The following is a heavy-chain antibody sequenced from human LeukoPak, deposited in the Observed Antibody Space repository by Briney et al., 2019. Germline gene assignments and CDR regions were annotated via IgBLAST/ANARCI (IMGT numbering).Heavy chain of an antibody. J-gene: IGHJ4*02. CDR2: ISSSSSYI. Sequence: GGSLRLSRAASGFTFSSYSMNWVRQAPGEGLEWVSSISSSSSYIYYADSVKGRFTISRDNAKNSLYLQMNSLRAEDTAVYYCARDRRGSGYSDYWGQGTLVTVSS. D-gene: IGHD3-22*01. CDR1: GFTFSSYS. CDR3: ARDRRGSGYSDY. V-gene: IGHV3-21*01.